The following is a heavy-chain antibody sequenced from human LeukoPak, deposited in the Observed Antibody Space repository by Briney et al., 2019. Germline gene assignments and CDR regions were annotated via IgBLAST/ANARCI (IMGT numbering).Heavy chain of an antibody. D-gene: IGHD3-3*01. J-gene: IGHJ6*03. V-gene: IGHV4-61*02. CDR3: AREPQYDFWSGYYDRYYYYYYMDV. Sequence: SQTLSLTCTVSGGSISSGSYYWSWIRQPAGKGLEWIGRIYTSGSTNYNPSLKSRVTISVDTSKNQFSLKLSSVTAADTAVYYCAREPQYDFWSGYYDRYYYYYYMDVWGKGTTVTVSS. CDR2: IYTSGST. CDR1: GGSISSGSYY.